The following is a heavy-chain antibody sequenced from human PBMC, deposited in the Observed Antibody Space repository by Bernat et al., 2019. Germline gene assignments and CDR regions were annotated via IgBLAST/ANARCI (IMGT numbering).Heavy chain of an antibody. Sequence: QVQLQQWGAGLLKPSETLSFTCAVYGESFSTYYWSWIRQPPGKGLEWIGEINHSGSTNYNPSLKSRVTISVDTSKNQFSLKLSSVTAADTAVYYCARGASNTWFDPWGQGTLVTVSS. CDR1: GESFSTYY. CDR3: ARGASNTWFDP. V-gene: IGHV4-34*02. J-gene: IGHJ5*02. CDR2: INHSGST.